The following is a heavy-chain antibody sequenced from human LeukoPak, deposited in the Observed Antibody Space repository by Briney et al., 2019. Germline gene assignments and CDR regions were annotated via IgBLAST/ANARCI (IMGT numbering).Heavy chain of an antibody. V-gene: IGHV4-59*01. D-gene: IGHD5-12*01. Sequence: SETLSLTCTVSGGSISTYYWNWIRQPPGKGLEWIGYIHYSGTTNHNPSLKGRVTISVDTFKNQLSLKLTSVTAADTAVYYCVRGIYSGYDRSFDSWGQGTLVTVSS. J-gene: IGHJ4*02. CDR2: IHYSGTT. CDR1: GGSISTYY. CDR3: VRGIYSGYDRSFDS.